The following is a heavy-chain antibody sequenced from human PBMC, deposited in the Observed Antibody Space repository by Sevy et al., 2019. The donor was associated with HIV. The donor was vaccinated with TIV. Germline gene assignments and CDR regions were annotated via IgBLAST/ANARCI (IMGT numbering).Heavy chain of an antibody. V-gene: IGHV3-15*01. D-gene: IGHD1-26*01. Sequence: GGSLRLSCTASGFTFSNAWMSWVRQAPGKGLEWVGRIKSKVDGGTTDYATPVKGRFTILRDDSKNTLYLQMNSLKTEDAAVYYCTTRGRGADPGGIYYNGMAVWGQGTTVTVSS. CDR1: GFTFSNAW. CDR2: IKSKVDGGTT. CDR3: TTRGRGADPGGIYYNGMAV. J-gene: IGHJ6*02.